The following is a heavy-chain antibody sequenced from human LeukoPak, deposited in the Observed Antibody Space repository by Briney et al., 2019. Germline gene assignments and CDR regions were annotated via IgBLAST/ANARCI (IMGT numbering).Heavy chain of an antibody. CDR1: GGSISGYH. J-gene: IGHJ4*02. CDR3: AAESERWRVRS. V-gene: IGHV4-59*08. D-gene: IGHD6-19*01. CDR2: IYYSGSS. Sequence: SETLSLTCNVSGGSISGYHWSWIRQPPGTGLEWLGYIYYSGSSNYNPSLKSRVTISVDTSKNQFSLKLSSVTAADTAVYYCAAESERWRVRSWGQGTLVTVSS.